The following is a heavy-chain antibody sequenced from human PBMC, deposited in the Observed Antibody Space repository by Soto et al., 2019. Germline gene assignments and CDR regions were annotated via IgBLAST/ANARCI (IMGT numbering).Heavy chain of an antibody. CDR3: ATQEVNDQCTDYMDV. J-gene: IGHJ6*03. CDR1: GYSFTSYA. V-gene: IGHV1-18*01. Sequence: QVPLVQSGAEVKKPGASVKVSCKASGYSFTSYAISWVRQAPGQGLEWMGWISAYNGNTKYTQKVQGRVTMTTDTSTSPASIELGSLRSDDTAVYYCATQEVNDQCTDYMDVWGKGPTVTVSS. D-gene: IGHD1-1*01. CDR2: ISAYNGNT.